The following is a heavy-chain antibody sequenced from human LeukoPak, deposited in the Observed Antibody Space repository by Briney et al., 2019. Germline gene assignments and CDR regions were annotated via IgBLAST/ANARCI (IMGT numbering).Heavy chain of an antibody. CDR2: ISGSGGST. V-gene: IGHV3-23*01. J-gene: IGHJ4*02. CDR3: AKLEGFSGSGY. D-gene: IGHD1-26*01. CDR1: GFTFSTYA. Sequence: PGGSLRLSCAASGFTFSTYAMIWVRQAPGKGLEWVSAISGSGGSTYYADSVKGRFTISRDNSKNTLYLQMNSLRAEDTAVYYCAKLEGFSGSGYWGQGTLVTVSS.